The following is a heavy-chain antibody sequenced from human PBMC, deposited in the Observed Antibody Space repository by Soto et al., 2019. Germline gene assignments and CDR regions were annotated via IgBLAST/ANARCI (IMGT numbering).Heavy chain of an antibody. CDR2: ISWKGDET. Sequence: EVQLLESGGGLVQPGRPLRLSCVASGFTFDDYAMHWVRQAPGKGLEWVSGISWKGDETDYADSIRGRFTISRDNTKNSLFLQMNSLRADYSALYYCAKDGDSDLEGTILGAVDVWGQGTTVTVSS. CDR1: GFTFDDYA. D-gene: IGHD4-17*01. CDR3: AKDGDSDLEGTILGAVDV. J-gene: IGHJ6*02. V-gene: IGHV3-9*01.